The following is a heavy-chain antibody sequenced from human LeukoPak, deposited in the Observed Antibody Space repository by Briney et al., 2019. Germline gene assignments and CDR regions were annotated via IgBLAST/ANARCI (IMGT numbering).Heavy chain of an antibody. J-gene: IGHJ4*02. CDR1: GFTFSRWW. Sequence: GGSLRLSCAASGFTFSRWWMHWVRQGPGKGLVWVSRINTDGSNTIYADSVKGRFTISRDNAKNTLYLQMNSLRAEDTAVYYCAKGGRLGESSIVDYFDYWGQGTLVTVSS. CDR2: INTDGSNT. V-gene: IGHV3-74*01. CDR3: AKGGRLGESSIVDYFDY. D-gene: IGHD3-10*01.